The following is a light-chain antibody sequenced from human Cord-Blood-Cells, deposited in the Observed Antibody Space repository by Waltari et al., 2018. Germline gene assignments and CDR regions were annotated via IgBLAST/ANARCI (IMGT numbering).Light chain of an antibody. CDR1: QSISSY. V-gene: IGKV1-5*01. CDR2: DAS. Sequence: DIQMTQSPSSLSASVGDRVTITCRASQSISSYLDWYQQKPGKAPKLLIYDASSLESGVPSRFSGSGSGTEFTLTISSLQPDDFATYYCQQYNSNSPRFGQGTKVEIK. J-gene: IGKJ1*01. CDR3: QQYNSNSPR.